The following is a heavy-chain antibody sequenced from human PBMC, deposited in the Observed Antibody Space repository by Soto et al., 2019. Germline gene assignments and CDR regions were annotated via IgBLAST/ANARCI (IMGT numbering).Heavy chain of an antibody. CDR3: AKDRKRFFEWLSPNYYYGMDV. Sequence: PRGSMTLSCSPSGFPFISYSMSWVRPAPGNGLWWFSAISGSGGSTYYADSVKGRFTISRDNSKSTLYLQMNSLRAEDTAVYYCAKDRKRFFEWLSPNYYYGMDVWGQGTTVTVSS. V-gene: IGHV3-23*01. CDR1: GFPFISYS. D-gene: IGHD3-3*01. CDR2: ISGSGGST. J-gene: IGHJ6*02.